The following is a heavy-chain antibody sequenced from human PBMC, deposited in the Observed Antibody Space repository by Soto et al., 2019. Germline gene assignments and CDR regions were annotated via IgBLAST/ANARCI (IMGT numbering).Heavy chain of an antibody. D-gene: IGHD3-3*01. CDR3: AVTSPSFWAKSPDVMAF. V-gene: IGHV3-7*03. J-gene: IGHJ6*02. CDR2: IKQDGTEK. CDR1: GFTFRSYW. Sequence: PVWSLRLSCEASGFTFRSYWMTWVRQAPGKGLEWVANIKQDGTEKYYVDSVKGRFNISRDNAKNSIHLQMNSLRAEDTAVYYCAVTSPSFWAKSPDVMAFWGQGTTVTGSS.